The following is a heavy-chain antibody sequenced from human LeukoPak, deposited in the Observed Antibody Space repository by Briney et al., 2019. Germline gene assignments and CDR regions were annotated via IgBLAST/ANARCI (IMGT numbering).Heavy chain of an antibody. D-gene: IGHD5-24*01. J-gene: IGHJ4*02. CDR2: IKQDGSVK. V-gene: IGHV3-7*01. CDR3: ARDVDGGFSFDY. CDR1: GFTVSSNY. Sequence: GGSLRLSCAASGFTVSSNYMSWVRQAPGKGLEWVANIKQDGSVKYHVDSVKGRFTISRDNAKNSLYLQMNSLRAEDTAVYYCARDVDGGFSFDYWGQGTLVTVSS.